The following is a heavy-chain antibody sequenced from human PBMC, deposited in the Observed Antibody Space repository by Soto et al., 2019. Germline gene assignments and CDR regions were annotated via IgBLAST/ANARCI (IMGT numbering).Heavy chain of an antibody. V-gene: IGHV3-30-3*01. J-gene: IGHJ3*02. CDR1: GFTFSSYA. CDR3: ARDGPVDPGWELLGAFDI. Sequence: PGGSLRLSCAASGFTFSSYAMHWVRQAPGKGLEWVAVISYDGSNKYYADSVKGRFTISRDNSKNTLYLQMNSLRAEDTAVYYCARDGPVDPGWELLGAFDIWGQGTMVTVSS. CDR2: ISYDGSNK. D-gene: IGHD1-26*01.